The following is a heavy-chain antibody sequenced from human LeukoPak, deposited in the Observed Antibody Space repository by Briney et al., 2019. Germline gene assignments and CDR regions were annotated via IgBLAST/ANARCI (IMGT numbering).Heavy chain of an antibody. D-gene: IGHD4-17*01. J-gene: IGHJ3*02. V-gene: IGHV3-9*01. Sequence: PGGSLRLSCAASGFTFDDYAMHWVRQAPGKGLEWVSGISWNSGSIGYADSVKGRFTISRDNAKNSLYLQMNSLRAEDTALYYCAKGARTVTPNDAFDIWGQGTMVTVSS. CDR3: AKGARTVTPNDAFDI. CDR2: ISWNSGSI. CDR1: GFTFDDYA.